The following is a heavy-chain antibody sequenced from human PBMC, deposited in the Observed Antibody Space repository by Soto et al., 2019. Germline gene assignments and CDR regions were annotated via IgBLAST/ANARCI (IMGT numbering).Heavy chain of an antibody. J-gene: IGHJ6*02. CDR3: ARSPSLRVYCSSTSCTYYGMDI. V-gene: IGHV1-3*01. CDR1: GSSIANYS. CDR2: INAANGNT. Sequence: GHPVKVSCESCGSSIANYSMCSVRQAPGQSLEWMGWINAANGNTEYSQNLQGRVTITRDTSARTVYMELSRLRSDDTAVYYCARSPSLRVYCSSTSCTYYGMDIWGQGTTVTASS. D-gene: IGHD2-2*01.